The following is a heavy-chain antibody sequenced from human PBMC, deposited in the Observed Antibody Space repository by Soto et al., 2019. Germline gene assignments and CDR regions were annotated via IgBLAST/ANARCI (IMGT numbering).Heavy chain of an antibody. V-gene: IGHV1-69*06. D-gene: IGHD3-3*01. CDR3: ARFLRFLEWSTYYYYGMDV. CDR1: GGTFSSYA. CDR2: IIPIFGTA. J-gene: IGHJ6*02. Sequence: SVKVSCKASGGTFSSYAISWVRQAPGQGLEWMGGIIPIFGTANYAQKFQGRVTITADKSTSTAYMELSSLRSEDTAVYYCARFLRFLEWSTYYYYGMDVWGQGTTVTVSS.